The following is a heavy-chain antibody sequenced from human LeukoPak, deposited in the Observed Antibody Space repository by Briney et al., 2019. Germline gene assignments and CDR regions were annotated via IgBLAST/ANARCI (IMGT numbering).Heavy chain of an antibody. D-gene: IGHD2-2*01. CDR2: INSDGSST. J-gene: IGHJ4*02. V-gene: IGHV3-74*01. Sequence: GGSLRLSCAASGLTFSNYWMHWVRQAPGKGLVWVSRINSDGSSTSYADSVKGRYTISRDNNKNTLYLQMNSRRAEDTAVYYCARGSYQVLYFDYWGQGTLVTVSS. CDR1: GLTFSNYW. CDR3: ARGSYQVLYFDY.